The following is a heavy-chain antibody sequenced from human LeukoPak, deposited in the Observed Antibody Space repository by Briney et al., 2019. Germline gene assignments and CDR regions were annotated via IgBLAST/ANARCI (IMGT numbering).Heavy chain of an antibody. CDR1: GFTFSSYA. CDR2: ISGSGGST. D-gene: IGHD3-22*01. Sequence: GGSLRLSCAASGFTFSSYAMSWVRQAPGKGLEWVSAISGSGGSTYYADSVKGRFTISRDNSKNTLYLQMNSLRAEDTAVYYCARAVYYSNSSGYYYPWYFNYWGQGTLVTVSS. V-gene: IGHV3-23*01. CDR3: ARAVYYSNSSGYYYPWYFNY. J-gene: IGHJ4*02.